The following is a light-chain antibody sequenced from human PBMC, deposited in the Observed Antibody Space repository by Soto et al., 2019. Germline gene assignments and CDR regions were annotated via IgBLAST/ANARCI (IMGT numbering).Light chain of an antibody. V-gene: IGKV3-20*01. CDR3: QQYDNSPWT. J-gene: IGKJ1*01. Sequence: EIVLTQSPGTLSLSPGERTTLSCSASQSISSKYLALYQQKLGQAPRLLIYWPSSRATGIPDRFSGSGSGTDFTLTISRLDPEDFAVYYCQQYDNSPWTFGQGTKVDIK. CDR1: QSISSKY. CDR2: WPS.